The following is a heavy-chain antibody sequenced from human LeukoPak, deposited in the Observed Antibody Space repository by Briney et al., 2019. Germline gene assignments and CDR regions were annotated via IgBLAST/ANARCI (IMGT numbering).Heavy chain of an antibody. J-gene: IGHJ4*02. CDR1: GFTFTSSA. CDR2: IVVRSGIT. D-gene: IGHD3-9*01. Sequence: SVKVSCTASGFTFTSSAVQWVRQARGQRLEWIGWIVVRSGITNYAQKFQERVTITRDMSTSTAYMELSSLRSEDTAVYYCAAFRRSPYYDILTGYRRDFDYWGQGTLVTVSS. V-gene: IGHV1-58*01. CDR3: AAFRRSPYYDILTGYRRDFDY.